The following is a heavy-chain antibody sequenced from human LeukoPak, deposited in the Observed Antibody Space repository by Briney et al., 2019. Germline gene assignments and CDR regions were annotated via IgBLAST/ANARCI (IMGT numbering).Heavy chain of an antibody. CDR1: GYTFTSYD. V-gene: IGHV1-8*03. CDR3: ARDAREAMEFYYYYYMDV. CDR2: MNPNSGNT. J-gene: IGHJ6*03. Sequence: VASVKVSCKASGYTFTSYDINWVRQATGQGLEWMGWMNPNSGNTGYAQKFQGRVTITRNTSISTAYMELSSLRSEDTAVYYCARDAREAMEFYYYYYMDVWGKGTTVTISS. D-gene: IGHD5-18*01.